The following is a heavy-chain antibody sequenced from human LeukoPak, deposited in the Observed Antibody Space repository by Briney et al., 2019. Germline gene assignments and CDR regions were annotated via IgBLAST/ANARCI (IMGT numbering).Heavy chain of an antibody. CDR2: IYYSGST. V-gene: IGHV4-59*08. CDR3: ARHVRGRFGELFLNYFDY. Sequence: PSETLSLTCTVSGGSISSYYWSWIRQPPGKGLEWIGYIYYSGSTNYNPSLKSRVTISVDTSKNQFSLKLSSVTAADTAVYYCARHVRGRFGELFLNYFDYWGQGTLVTVSS. J-gene: IGHJ4*02. D-gene: IGHD3-10*01. CDR1: GGSISSYY.